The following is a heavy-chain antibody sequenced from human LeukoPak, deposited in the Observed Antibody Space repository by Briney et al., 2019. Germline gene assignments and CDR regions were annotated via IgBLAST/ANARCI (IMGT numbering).Heavy chain of an antibody. CDR1: GFTVSSNY. CDR3: ARDYSGYALFNY. D-gene: IGHD5-12*01. CDR2: IYSGGGT. V-gene: IGHV3-66*01. J-gene: IGHJ4*02. Sequence: GGSLRLSCAASGFTVSSNYMSWVRQAPGKGLEWVSVIYSGGGTYYADSVKGRFTISRDNSKNTLYLQMNSLRAEDTAVYYCARDYSGYALFNYWGQGTLVTVSS.